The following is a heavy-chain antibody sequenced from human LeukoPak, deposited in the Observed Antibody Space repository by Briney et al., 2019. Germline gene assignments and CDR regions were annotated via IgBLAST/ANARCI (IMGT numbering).Heavy chain of an antibody. J-gene: IGHJ4*02. Sequence: GGSLRLSCAVSGFTFSSYAMSWVRQAPGKGLEWVSGISGSGGSTYYADSVKGRFTISRDNSKNTLYLQMNSLRAVDTAVYYCAKDGRYYYGSGYSDCWGQGTLVTVSS. D-gene: IGHD3-10*01. CDR2: ISGSGGST. V-gene: IGHV3-23*01. CDR1: GFTFSSYA. CDR3: AKDGRYYYGSGYSDC.